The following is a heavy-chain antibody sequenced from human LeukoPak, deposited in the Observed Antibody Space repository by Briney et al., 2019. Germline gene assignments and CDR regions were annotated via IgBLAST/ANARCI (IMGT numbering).Heavy chain of an antibody. V-gene: IGHV4-34*01. CDR3: AKHPYYYYYTDV. CDR1: GGSFSGYY. J-gene: IGHJ6*03. CDR2: INHSGST. Sequence: PSETLSLTCAVYGGSFSGYYWSWIRQPPGKGLEWIGEINHSGSTNYNPSLKSRVTISVDTSKNQFSLKLSSVTAADTAVYYCAKHPYYYYYTDVWGKGTTVTVSS.